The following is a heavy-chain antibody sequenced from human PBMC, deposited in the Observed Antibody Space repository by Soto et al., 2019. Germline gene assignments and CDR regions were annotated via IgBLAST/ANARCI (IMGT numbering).Heavy chain of an antibody. D-gene: IGHD3-16*01. Sequence: QVQLQESGPGLVKPSETLSLTCTVSGGSISSYYWSWIRQPPGKGLEWLGYIYYSGSTNYNPSLKIRVTISVDTSKNQFSVKLSSVTAADTAVYYCARRYGWAFDIWGQGTMVTVSS. V-gene: IGHV4-59*08. CDR2: IYYSGST. CDR1: GGSISSYY. CDR3: ARRYGWAFDI. J-gene: IGHJ3*02.